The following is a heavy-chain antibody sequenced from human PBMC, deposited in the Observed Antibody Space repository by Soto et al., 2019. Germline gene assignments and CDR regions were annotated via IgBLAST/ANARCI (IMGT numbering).Heavy chain of an antibody. Sequence: QVQLQQSGAEVKRPGSSVKVSCKVSGVSFHSDGFARVRQAPGQGLEWLGKITPALHLTNYAQSLQGRVTITADTSTSTLYLELTSLTSKDTAVYYCAWMTMARLDHWGQGTLVTVSS. CDR1: GVSFHSDG. J-gene: IGHJ4*02. V-gene: IGHV1-69*09. D-gene: IGHD2-2*03. CDR2: ITPALHLT. CDR3: AWMTMARLDH.